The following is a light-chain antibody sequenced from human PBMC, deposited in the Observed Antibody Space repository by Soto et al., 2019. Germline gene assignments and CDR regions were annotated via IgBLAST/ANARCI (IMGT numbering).Light chain of an antibody. CDR2: HAS. Sequence: DMQMSQAPCAVSAWVQDRVSSTYRASQGISSWLAWYQQKPEKAPKLVIYHASSLQSGVPSRFTGSGSGTDFTLPIRSLQPDDFQTYYCQPANSFPLTFGGGKKADI. V-gene: IGKV1-12*01. J-gene: IGKJ4*01. CDR3: QPANSFPLT. CDR1: QGISSW.